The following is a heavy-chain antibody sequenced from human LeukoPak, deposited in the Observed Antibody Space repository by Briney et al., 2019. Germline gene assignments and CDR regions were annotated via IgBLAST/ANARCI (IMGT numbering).Heavy chain of an antibody. J-gene: IGHJ4*02. CDR2: IDYRGDT. V-gene: IGHV4-39*07. D-gene: IGHD5-18*01. CDR3: ARVDTAMGDN. CDR1: GGSISSSNYN. Sequence: SETLSLTCTVSGGSISSSNYNWGWIRQSPGQGLEWIGSIDYRGDTYHNPSLKSRVTVSVDTSKNQFSLNLSSVTAADTAIYYCARVDTAMGDNWGQGILVTVSS.